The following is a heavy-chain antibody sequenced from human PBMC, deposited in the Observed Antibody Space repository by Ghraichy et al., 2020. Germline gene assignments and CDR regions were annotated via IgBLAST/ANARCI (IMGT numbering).Heavy chain of an antibody. CDR1: GFTFSSHA. CDR2: ISGSGGST. J-gene: IGHJ3*02. Sequence: GGSLRLSCAASGFTFSSHAMSWVRQAPGKGLEWVSAISGSGGSTYYADPVKGRFTISRDNSKNTLYLQMNSLRAEDTAVYYCAKDPMTTVTWGAFDIWGQGTMVTVSS. D-gene: IGHD4-17*01. V-gene: IGHV3-23*01. CDR3: AKDPMTTVTWGAFDI.